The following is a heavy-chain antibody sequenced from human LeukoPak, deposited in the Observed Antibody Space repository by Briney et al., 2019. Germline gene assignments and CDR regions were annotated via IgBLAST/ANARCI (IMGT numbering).Heavy chain of an antibody. V-gene: IGHV4-39*01. D-gene: IGHD5-18*01. CDR1: GASISSGRNY. Sequence: PSETLSLTCNVSGASISSGRNYWGWIRQSPGKGLEWIGSIYNGNSYYNPSLKSRVSISVDTSKNHISLEVSSLTAADAALYFCARHLSGSAMMHYFDSWGQGTLVTVSS. J-gene: IGHJ4*02. CDR2: IYNGNS. CDR3: ARHLSGSAMMHYFDS.